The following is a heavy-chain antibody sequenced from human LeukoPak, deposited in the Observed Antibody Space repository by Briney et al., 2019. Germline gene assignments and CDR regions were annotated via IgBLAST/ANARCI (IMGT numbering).Heavy chain of an antibody. Sequence: GGSLRLSCAASGFTFGSYAMSWVRQAPGKGLEWVSSISGSGTGTYHADSVRGRFTISRDNPKNTLYLQMNSLRDEDTAVYYCAKVSSSGWYAPFDYWGQGTLVTVSS. D-gene: IGHD6-19*01. CDR2: ISGSGTGT. CDR3: AKVSSSGWYAPFDY. J-gene: IGHJ4*02. CDR1: GFTFGSYA. V-gene: IGHV3-23*01.